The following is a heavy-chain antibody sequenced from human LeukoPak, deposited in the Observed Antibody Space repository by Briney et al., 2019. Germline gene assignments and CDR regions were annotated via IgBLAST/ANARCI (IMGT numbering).Heavy chain of an antibody. V-gene: IGHV1-18*01. CDR3: ARDPYYYGSGLGVRYFDL. D-gene: IGHD3-10*01. CDR2: ISTYNGNT. Sequence: GASVKVSCKASGYTFTSYGISWVGQAPGQGLEWLGWISTYNGNTDYAQELQGRVTMTTDTSTSTAYMELRSLRSDDTAVYYCARDPYYYGSGLGVRYFDLWGRGTLVTVSS. CDR1: GYTFTSYG. J-gene: IGHJ2*01.